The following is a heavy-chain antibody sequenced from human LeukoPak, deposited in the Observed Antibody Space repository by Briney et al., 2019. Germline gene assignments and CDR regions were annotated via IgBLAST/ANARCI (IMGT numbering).Heavy chain of an antibody. CDR3: ARGAVRFYDFWSGYSDNWLDP. V-gene: IGHV1-69*13. CDR1: GRTFNNYA. CDR2: MIPIFGVT. Sequence: SVKVSCTASGRTFNNYAISWVRQAPGQGLEWMGGMIPIFGVTNYAQKFQGRVTVTADESTTTAYMELSSLRAEDTAVYYCARGAVRFYDFWSGYSDNWLDPWGQGTLVTVSS. D-gene: IGHD3-3*01. J-gene: IGHJ5*02.